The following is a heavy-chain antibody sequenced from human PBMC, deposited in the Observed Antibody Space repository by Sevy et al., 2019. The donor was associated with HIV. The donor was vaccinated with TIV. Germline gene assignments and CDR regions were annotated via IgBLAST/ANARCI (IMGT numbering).Heavy chain of an antibody. J-gene: IGHJ6*03. D-gene: IGHD6-6*01. CDR3: ARRVYSSSSSLSLYYYYMDV. CDR1: GYSFTSYW. Sequence: GESLKISCKGSGYSFTSYWIGWVRQMPGKGLEWMGIIYPGDSDTRDSPSFQGQVTISADKSISTAYLQWSSLKASDTAMYYCARRVYSSSSSLSLYYYYMDVWGKGTTVTVSS. V-gene: IGHV5-51*01. CDR2: IYPGDSDT.